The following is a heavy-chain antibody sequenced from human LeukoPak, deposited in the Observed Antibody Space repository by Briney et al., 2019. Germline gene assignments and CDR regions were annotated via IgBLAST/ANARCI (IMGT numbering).Heavy chain of an antibody. V-gene: IGHV4-34*01. J-gene: IGHJ5*02. CDR3: ASRSGQQLAMNP. CDR2: INHSGST. CDR1: GGSLSGYY. Sequence: PSETLSLTCAVYGGSLSGYYWSWIRQPPGKGLEWIGEINHSGSTNYNPSLKSRVTISVDTSKNQFSLKLSSVTAADTAVYYCASRSGQQLAMNPWGQGTLVTVSS. D-gene: IGHD6-13*01.